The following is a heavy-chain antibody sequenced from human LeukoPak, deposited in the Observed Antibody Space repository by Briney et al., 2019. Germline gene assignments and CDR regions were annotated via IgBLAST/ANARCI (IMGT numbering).Heavy chain of an antibody. V-gene: IGHV3-23*01. Sequence: GGSLRLSXAASGFTFSSYAMSWVGQAPGKGLEWVSAISGSGGSTYYADSVKGRFTISRDNSKNTLYLQMNSLRAEDTAVYYCATPTTYYYDSSGYYPFAYWGQGTLVTVSS. CDR1: GFTFSSYA. J-gene: IGHJ4*02. CDR3: ATPTTYYYDSSGYYPFAY. CDR2: ISGSGGST. D-gene: IGHD3-22*01.